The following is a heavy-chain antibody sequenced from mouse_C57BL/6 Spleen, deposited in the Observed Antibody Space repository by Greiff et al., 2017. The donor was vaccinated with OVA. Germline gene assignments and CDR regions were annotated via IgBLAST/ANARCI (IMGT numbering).Heavy chain of an antibody. J-gene: IGHJ2*01. V-gene: IGHV1-75*01. CDR2: IFPGSGST. CDR3: ARRYYYGSSLYYFDY. CDR1: GYTFTDYY. D-gene: IGHD1-1*01. Sequence: QVQLQQSGPELVKPGASVKISCKASGYTFTDYYINWVKQRPGQGLEWIGWIFPGSGSTYYNEKFKGKATLTVDKSSSTAYMLLSSLTSEDSAVYFCARRYYYGSSLYYFDYWGQGTTLTVSS.